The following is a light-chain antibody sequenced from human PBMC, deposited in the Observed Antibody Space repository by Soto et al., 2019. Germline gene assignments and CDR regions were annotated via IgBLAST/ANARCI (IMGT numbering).Light chain of an antibody. J-gene: IGKJ1*01. CDR1: HNIERW. CDR3: QQFATSKT. V-gene: IGKV1-5*01. Sequence: IQMTQSPSTLSASVGDRVTITCRASHNIERWMAWYQQKPGKAPSLLIFDASTLHSGVPSRFSGSGSGTDFTLTISSMQPDDFATYYCQQFATSKTLGQGTKVDIK. CDR2: DAS.